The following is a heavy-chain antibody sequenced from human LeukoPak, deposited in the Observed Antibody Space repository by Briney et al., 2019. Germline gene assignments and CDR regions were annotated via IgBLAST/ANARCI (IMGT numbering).Heavy chain of an antibody. Sequence: SETLSLTCIVSGGSISSYDWSWIRQSPGKGLEWIGYTYYSGSTNYNPSLKSPVTISLDKSKKQFSLILSSVTAADTAVYYCARGSRTFDYWGQGTLVIVSS. V-gene: IGHV4-59*01. D-gene: IGHD6-13*01. J-gene: IGHJ4*02. CDR3: ARGSRTFDY. CDR2: TYYSGST. CDR1: GGSISSYD.